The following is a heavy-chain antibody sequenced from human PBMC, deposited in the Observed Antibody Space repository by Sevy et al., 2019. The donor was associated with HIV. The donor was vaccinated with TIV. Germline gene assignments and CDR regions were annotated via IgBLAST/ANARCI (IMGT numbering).Heavy chain of an antibody. Sequence: SETLSLTCTVSGVSVSPYYRAWIRQPPGKGLECVAFSGSTNYNPSLKSRATTSVDTSKNQFSLKLSSVTAADTAIYYCARGGSNQQQMDYFDHWGQGTLVTVSS. CDR2: SGST. J-gene: IGHJ4*02. D-gene: IGHD2-8*01. V-gene: IGHV4-59*02. CDR3: ARGGSNQQQMDYFDH. CDR1: GVSVSPYY.